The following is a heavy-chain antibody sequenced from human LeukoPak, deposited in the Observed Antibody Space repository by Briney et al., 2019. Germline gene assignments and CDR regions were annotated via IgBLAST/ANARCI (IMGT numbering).Heavy chain of an antibody. CDR3: KWEPKY. V-gene: IGHV3-66*01. D-gene: IGHD1-26*01. CDR2: IYSGGST. Sequence: QPGGSLRLSCAASGFTVNNNYMSWVRQAPGKGLEWVSLIYSGGSTYYADSVKGRFTISRDNSKNTLYLQMNSLRAEDTAVYYCKWEPKYWGQGTLVTVSS. CDR1: GFTVNNNY. J-gene: IGHJ4*02.